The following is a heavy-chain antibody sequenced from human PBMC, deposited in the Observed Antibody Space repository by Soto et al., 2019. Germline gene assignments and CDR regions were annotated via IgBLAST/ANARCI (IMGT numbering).Heavy chain of an antibody. D-gene: IGHD2-2*01. CDR3: ARGRYCSSTSCSHSNY. J-gene: IGHJ4*02. CDR2: ISSSSSYI. CDR1: GFTFSSYS. Sequence: PGGSLRLSCAASGFTFSSYSMNWVRQAPGKGLEWVSSISSSSSYIYYADSVKGRFTISRDNAKNSLYLQMNSLRAEDTAVYYCARGRYCSSTSCSHSNYWGQGTLVTVSS. V-gene: IGHV3-21*01.